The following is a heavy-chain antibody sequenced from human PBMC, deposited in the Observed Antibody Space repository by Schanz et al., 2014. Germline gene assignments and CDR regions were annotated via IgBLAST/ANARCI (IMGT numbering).Heavy chain of an antibody. CDR3: VKDAYCAGDCFPAEYFQH. CDR2: ITRSGGGT. D-gene: IGHD2-21*02. J-gene: IGHJ1*01. Sequence: EVQLVESGGYLVQPGGSLRLSCSASGFTFSSYAMHWVRQASGKGLEYVSAITRSGGGTYYSDSVKGRFTISRDNSKNTLYRQMSSLRHEDSAVYYCVKDAYCAGDCFPAEYFQHWGQGTLVNVSS. V-gene: IGHV3-64D*06. CDR1: GFTFSSYA.